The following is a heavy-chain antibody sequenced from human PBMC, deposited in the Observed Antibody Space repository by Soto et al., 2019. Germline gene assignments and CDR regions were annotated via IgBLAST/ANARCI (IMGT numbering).Heavy chain of an antibody. V-gene: IGHV4-61*01. CDR3: ARDLRRYYDSSGFAAFDI. CDR2: IYYSGST. J-gene: IGHJ3*02. Sequence: SLTCTVSGGSVSSGSYYWSWIRQPPGKGLEWIGYIYYSGSTNYNPSLKSRVTISVDTSKNQFSLKLSSVTAADTAVYYCARDLRRYYDSSGFAAFDIWGQGTMVTVSS. D-gene: IGHD3-22*01. CDR1: GGSVSSGSYY.